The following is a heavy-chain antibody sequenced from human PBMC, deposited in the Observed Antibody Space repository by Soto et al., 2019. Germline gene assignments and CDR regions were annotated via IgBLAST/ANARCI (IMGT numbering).Heavy chain of an antibody. V-gene: IGHV1-69*01. Sequence: QVQLVQSGADVKKPGSSVKVSCKASGGTFGKYAVSWVRQAPGQGLEWMGGIIPIFDSPNYAQRFQGRLTITADESTSTAYLELSSLTSEDTAVYYCARAFDYAGPRAAFDIWGQGTTVTVSS. CDR3: ARAFDYAGPRAAFDI. J-gene: IGHJ3*02. CDR1: GGTFGKYA. CDR2: IIPIFDSP. D-gene: IGHD4-17*01.